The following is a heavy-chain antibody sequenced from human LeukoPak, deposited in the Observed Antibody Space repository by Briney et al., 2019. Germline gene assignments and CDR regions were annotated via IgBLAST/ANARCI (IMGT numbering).Heavy chain of an antibody. V-gene: IGHV4-38-2*01. J-gene: IGHJ4*02. CDR3: ASDYGDQVFDY. CDR1: GYSTSSGYY. Sequence: SETLSLTRAVSGYSTSSGYYWGWIRQLPGKGLEWIGRIYLVGRTYSNPSLKSRVTLSPDTTQSKLSLNLRSVTDPDTALYYSASDYGDQVFDYWGQGTLGTVSS. D-gene: IGHD4-17*01. CDR2: IYLVGRT.